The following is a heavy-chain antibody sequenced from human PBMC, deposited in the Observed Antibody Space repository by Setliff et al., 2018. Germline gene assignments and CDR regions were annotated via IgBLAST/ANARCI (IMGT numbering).Heavy chain of an antibody. Sequence: AASVKVSCKASGYTFTGYYMHWVRQLPGKGLEWVANIKQDGSENHYVDSVKGRFTISRDTARNSLYLQMNSLRVEDTAVYYCARDRPTRASGAFDIWGQGTMVTVSS. V-gene: IGHV3-7*03. CDR1: GYTFTGYY. CDR2: IKQDGSEN. CDR3: ARDRPTRASGAFDI. J-gene: IGHJ3*02. D-gene: IGHD1-26*01.